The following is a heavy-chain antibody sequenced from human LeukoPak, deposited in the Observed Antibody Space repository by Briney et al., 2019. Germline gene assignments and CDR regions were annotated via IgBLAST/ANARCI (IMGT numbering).Heavy chain of an antibody. CDR2: IWYDGSNI. J-gene: IGHJ4*02. D-gene: IGHD6-13*01. CDR1: GFTFSSYA. V-gene: IGHV3-33*01. Sequence: QPGRSLRLSCAASGFTFSSYAMHWVRQAPGKGPEWVALIWYDGSNIYYADSVKGRFTISRDNAKNTLYLQMNSLRAEDTAIYYCVRAGRVATEDWGQGTLVTVSS. CDR3: VRAGRVATED.